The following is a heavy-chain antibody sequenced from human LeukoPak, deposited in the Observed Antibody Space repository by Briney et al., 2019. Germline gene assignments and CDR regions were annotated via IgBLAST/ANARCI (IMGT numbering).Heavy chain of an antibody. CDR2: IYYSGST. D-gene: IGHD4-23*01. Sequence: SENLSFNGTVSGGSISSSSYYWGWLRQPPERGLEWIGSIYYSGSTYYNPSLKSRVTISADTSTNQFSRRLSSVTAADTALYDCARHRDGGNRRGVYYFDDWGQGTLVTASS. J-gene: IGHJ4*02. CDR1: GGSISSSSYY. CDR3: ARHRDGGNRRGVYYFDD. V-gene: IGHV4-39*01.